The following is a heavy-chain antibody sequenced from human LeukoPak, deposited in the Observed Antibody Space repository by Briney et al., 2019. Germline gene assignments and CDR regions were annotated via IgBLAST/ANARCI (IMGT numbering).Heavy chain of an antibody. D-gene: IGHD6-13*01. CDR1: GFTFSSYS. J-gene: IGHJ4*02. Sequence: GGSRRLSCAASGFTFSSYSMNWVRQAPGKGLEWVSSISSSSSYIYYADSVKGRFTISRDNAKNSLYLQMNSLRAEDTAVYYCARDPPRYSSSWYVPSVDYWGQGTLVTVSS. CDR2: ISSSSSYI. V-gene: IGHV3-21*01. CDR3: ARDPPRYSSSWYVPSVDY.